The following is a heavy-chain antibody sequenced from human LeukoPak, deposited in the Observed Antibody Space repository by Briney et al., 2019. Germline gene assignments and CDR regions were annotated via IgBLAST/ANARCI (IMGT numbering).Heavy chain of an antibody. V-gene: IGHV4-39*01. D-gene: IGHD3-9*01. CDR1: GGSISSSSYY. J-gene: IGHJ6*04. CDR2: IYYSGST. Sequence: SETLSLTCTVSGGSISSSSYYWGWVRQPPGKGLGWLGSIYYSGSTYYNPSLKSRVTISVDTSKNQFSLKLSSVTAADTAVYYCARLGYFDWSAVDVWGKGATVTVSS. CDR3: ARLGYFDWSAVDV.